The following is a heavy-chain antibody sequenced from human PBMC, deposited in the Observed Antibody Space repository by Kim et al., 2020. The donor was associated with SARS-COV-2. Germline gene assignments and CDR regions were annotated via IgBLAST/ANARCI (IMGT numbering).Heavy chain of an antibody. V-gene: IGHV3-30*04. CDR3: ARDNGGYSYGLVVDY. CDR2: ISYDGSNK. CDR1: GFTFSSYA. Sequence: GGSLRLSCAASGFTFSSYAMHWVRQAPGKGLEWVAVISYDGSNKYYADSVKGRFTISRDNSKNTLYLQMNSLRAEDTAVYYCARDNGGYSYGLVVDYWGQGTLVTVSS. D-gene: IGHD5-18*01. J-gene: IGHJ4*02.